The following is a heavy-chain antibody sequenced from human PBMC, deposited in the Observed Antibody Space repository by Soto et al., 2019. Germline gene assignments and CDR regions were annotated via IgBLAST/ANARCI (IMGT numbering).Heavy chain of an antibody. CDR2: ISAYNGNT. CDR3: ARDYYGSGSRSAIYYYYGMDV. V-gene: IGHV1-18*01. D-gene: IGHD3-10*01. J-gene: IGHJ6*02. CDR1: GYTFTSYG. Sequence: ASVKVSCKASGYTFTSYGISWVRQAPGQGLEWMGWISAYNGNTNYAQKLQGRVTMTTDTSTSTAYMELRSLRSDDTAVYYCARDYYGSGSRSAIYYYYGMDVWGQGTTVTAP.